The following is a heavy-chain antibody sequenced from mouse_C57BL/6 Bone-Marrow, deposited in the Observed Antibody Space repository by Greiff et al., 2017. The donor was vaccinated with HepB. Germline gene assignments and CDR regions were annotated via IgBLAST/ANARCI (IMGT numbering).Heavy chain of an antibody. CDR2: IEPETGGT. Sequence: QVQLQQSGAELVRPGASVTLSCKASGYTFTDYEMHWVKQTPVHGLEWIGAIEPETGGTAYNQKFKGKAILTADKSSSTAYMELRSLTSEDSAVYYCTRPHTLREYFDYWGQGTTLTVSS. D-gene: IGHD1-1*01. V-gene: IGHV1-15*01. CDR3: TRPHTLREYFDY. CDR1: GYTFTDYE. J-gene: IGHJ2*01.